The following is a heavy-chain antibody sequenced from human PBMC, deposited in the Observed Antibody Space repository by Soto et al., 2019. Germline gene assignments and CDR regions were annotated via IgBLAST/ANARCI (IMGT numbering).Heavy chain of an antibody. CDR1: GFTFSSYA. Sequence: EVQLLESGGGLVQPGGSLRLSCAASGFTFSSYAMSWVRQAPGKGLEWVSAISGSGGSTYYANSVKGRFTISSDNSRNTLYLQKNSLRAEDTAVYYCAKGRLFDPWGQRTLVTVSS. D-gene: IGHD6-6*01. CDR2: ISGSGGST. V-gene: IGHV3-23*01. CDR3: AKGRLFDP. J-gene: IGHJ5*02.